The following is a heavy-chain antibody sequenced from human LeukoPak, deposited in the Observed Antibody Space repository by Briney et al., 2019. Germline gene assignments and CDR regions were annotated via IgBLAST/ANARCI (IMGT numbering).Heavy chain of an antibody. J-gene: IGHJ4*02. CDR1: GFTFSSSW. CDR3: AREPSSWYVDY. CDR2: TNSDGSIT. Sequence: GGSLRLSCAASGFTFSSSWMHWVRQAPGKGLVWVSRTNSDGSITSHADSVKGRFTISRDNAKNTLYLQMSSLRVEDTAVYFCAREPSSWYVDYWGQGTLVTVSS. V-gene: IGHV3-74*01. D-gene: IGHD6-13*01.